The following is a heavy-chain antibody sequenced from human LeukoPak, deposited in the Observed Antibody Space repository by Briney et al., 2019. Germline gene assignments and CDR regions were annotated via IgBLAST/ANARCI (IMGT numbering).Heavy chain of an antibody. Sequence: SETLSLTCAVYGGSFSGYYWSWLRQPPGKGLEWIGEINHSGSTSYNPSLKSRVTISVDTSKNQFSLKLSSVTAADTAVYYCARYYYDSSGYYYVWFDPWGQGTLVTVSS. CDR2: INHSGST. CDR1: GGSFSGYY. CDR3: ARYYYDSSGYYYVWFDP. J-gene: IGHJ5*02. D-gene: IGHD3-22*01. V-gene: IGHV4-34*01.